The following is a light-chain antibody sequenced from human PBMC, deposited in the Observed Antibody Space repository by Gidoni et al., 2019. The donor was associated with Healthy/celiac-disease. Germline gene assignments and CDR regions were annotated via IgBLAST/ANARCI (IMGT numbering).Light chain of an antibody. V-gene: IGKV1-39*01. Sequence: DIQMTQSPSSLSASVGDRVTITCQASQSISSYLNWYQQKPGKAPKLLIYAASSLQSGVPSRFSGSGSGTDITLTSSRLQPEDFATYYCQQGNSTPQTFGQGTKVEIK. CDR1: QSISSY. CDR2: AAS. J-gene: IGKJ1*01. CDR3: QQGNSTPQT.